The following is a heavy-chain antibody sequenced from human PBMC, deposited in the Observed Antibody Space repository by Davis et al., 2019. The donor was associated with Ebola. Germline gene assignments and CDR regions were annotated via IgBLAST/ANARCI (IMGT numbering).Heavy chain of an antibody. CDR2: ISGSGSST. Sequence: PGGSLRLSCAASGFTFSTYAMSWVRQAPGKGLEWVSAISGSGSSTYYADSVKGRFTISRDNSKNTLYLQMNSLRAEDTAVYYCARGSSWYYVDYWGQGTLVTVSS. D-gene: IGHD6-13*01. CDR3: ARGSSWYYVDY. J-gene: IGHJ4*02. CDR1: GFTFSTYA. V-gene: IGHV3-23*01.